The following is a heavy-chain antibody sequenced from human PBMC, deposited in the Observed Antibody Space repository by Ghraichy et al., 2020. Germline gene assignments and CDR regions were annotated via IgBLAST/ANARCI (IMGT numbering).Heavy chain of an antibody. CDR2: ISSSGNTM. V-gene: IGHV3-11*01. D-gene: IGHD5-18*01. Sequence: SLNISCVASGFTFSDHYMSWIRKAPGKGLEWVSYISSSGNTMYVDSVKGQFTISRDNAKSSLYLQMNSLRAEDTAVYYCARGQSSYSYGFPIDYCGQGTLVTVSS. J-gene: IGHJ4*02. CDR1: GFTFSDHY. CDR3: ARGQSSYSYGFPIDY.